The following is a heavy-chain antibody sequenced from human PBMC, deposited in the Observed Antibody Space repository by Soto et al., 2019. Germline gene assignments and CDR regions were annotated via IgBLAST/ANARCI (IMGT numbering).Heavy chain of an antibody. D-gene: IGHD5-12*01. Sequence: KPSETLSLTCTVSGGSVSSGSYYWSWIRQPPGKGLEWIGHIYYTGSINYNPSLKSRVTISVDTSQNQFSLKLSSVTAADTAVYYCARDAKMATPLGGYWYYTMDVWGQGTTVTVSS. J-gene: IGHJ6*02. CDR1: GGSVSSGSYY. V-gene: IGHV4-61*01. CDR2: IYYTGSI. CDR3: ARDAKMATPLGGYWYYTMDV.